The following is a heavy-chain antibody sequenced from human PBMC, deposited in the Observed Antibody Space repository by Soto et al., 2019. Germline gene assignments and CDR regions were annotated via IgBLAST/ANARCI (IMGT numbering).Heavy chain of an antibody. CDR3: RRVVAAATRHTDSDS. J-gene: IGHJ4*02. CDR1: GGSIDNSHSF. D-gene: IGHD3-22*01. CDR2: VYYSGGA. V-gene: IGHV4-39*01. Sequence: SETLSLTFDVSGGSIDNSHSFWGWVRQPPGKGLEFIGSVYYSGGAYYSPSLKSRVTVSVDTSKNQLSLRVNSVTAADTAVYDGRRVVAAATRHTDSDSWGQGILVT.